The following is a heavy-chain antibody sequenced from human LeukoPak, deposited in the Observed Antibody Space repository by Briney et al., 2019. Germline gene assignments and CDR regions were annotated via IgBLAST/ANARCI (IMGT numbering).Heavy chain of an antibody. CDR2: ISSSSSTI. V-gene: IGHV3-48*04. CDR1: GFTFSSYI. CDR3: ASTGRYSTSTSCSNYFHY. Sequence: GGSLRLSCAASGFTFSSYIMNWVRQAPGKGLEWVSYISSSSSTIYYADSVKGRFTLSRDNAKNSLYLQMNSLRAEDTAVYYCASTGRYSTSTSCSNYFHYWGQGTLVTVSS. J-gene: IGHJ4*02. D-gene: IGHD2-2*01.